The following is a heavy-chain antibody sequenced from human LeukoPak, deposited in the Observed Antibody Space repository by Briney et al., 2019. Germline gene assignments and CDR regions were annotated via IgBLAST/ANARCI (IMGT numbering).Heavy chain of an antibody. V-gene: IGHV1-2*02. Sequence: ASVKVSCKASGYTFTGYYMLWVRQAPGQGLEWMGWINPNSGGTNYAQKFQGRVTITRDTSISTAYMELSRLRSDDTAAYYCARLRADHFDYWGQGTLVTVSS. D-gene: IGHD5-12*01. CDR1: GYTFTGYY. CDR2: INPNSGGT. J-gene: IGHJ4*02. CDR3: ARLRADHFDY.